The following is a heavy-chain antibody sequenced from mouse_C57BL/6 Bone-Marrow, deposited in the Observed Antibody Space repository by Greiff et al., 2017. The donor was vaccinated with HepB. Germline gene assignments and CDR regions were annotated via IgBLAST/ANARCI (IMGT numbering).Heavy chain of an antibody. CDR1: GYTFTSYW. D-gene: IGHD2-3*01. CDR3: ARCYDGYYEGDY. Sequence: QVQLQQPGAELVKPGASVKLSCKASGYTFTSYWMHWVKQRPGQGLEWIGMIHPNSGSTNYNEKFKSKATLTVDKSSSTAYMQLSSLTSEDSAVYYCARCYDGYYEGDYWGQGTTLTVSS. V-gene: IGHV1-64*01. CDR2: IHPNSGST. J-gene: IGHJ2*01.